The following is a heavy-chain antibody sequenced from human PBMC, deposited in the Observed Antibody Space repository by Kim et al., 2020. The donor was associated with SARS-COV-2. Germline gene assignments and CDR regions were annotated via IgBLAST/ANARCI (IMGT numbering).Heavy chain of an antibody. V-gene: IGHV5-51*01. CDR1: GYSFTSYW. CDR3: ARWNYYGSGAQDAFDI. Sequence: GESLKISCKGSGYSFTSYWIGWVRQMPGKGLEWMGIIYPGDSDTRYSPSFQGQVTISADKSISTAYLQWSSLKASDTAMYYCARWNYYGSGAQDAFDILGQGTIVTVSS. J-gene: IGHJ3*02. CDR2: IYPGDSDT. D-gene: IGHD3-10*01.